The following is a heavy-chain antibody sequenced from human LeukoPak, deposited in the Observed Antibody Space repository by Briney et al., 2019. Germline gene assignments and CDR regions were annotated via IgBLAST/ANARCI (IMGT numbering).Heavy chain of an antibody. CDR3: ASQDYYYSMDV. Sequence: GESLKISRKGSGYSFTSYWISWVRQMPGKGLEWMGRIDPSDSYTNYSPSFQGHVTISADKSISTAYLQWSSPKASDTAMYYCASQDYYYSMDVWGQGTTVTVSS. V-gene: IGHV5-10-1*01. J-gene: IGHJ6*02. CDR2: IDPSDSYT. CDR1: GYSFTSYW.